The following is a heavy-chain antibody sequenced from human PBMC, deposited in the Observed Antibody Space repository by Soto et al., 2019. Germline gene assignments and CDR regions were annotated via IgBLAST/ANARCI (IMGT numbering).Heavy chain of an antibody. D-gene: IGHD3-3*01. J-gene: IGHJ5*02. CDR3: ARVGWFEGWFDP. Sequence: QVQLQESGPGLMKPSQTLSLTCTVSGGSINSADYYWNWIRQPPGKGLEWIGYIYYNGNTNYNPSFKSRITISLDTSKNQFSLRLTSVTAADTAVYYCARVGWFEGWFDPWGQGTLVTVSS. CDR2: IYYNGNT. V-gene: IGHV4-30-4*01. CDR1: GGSINSADYY.